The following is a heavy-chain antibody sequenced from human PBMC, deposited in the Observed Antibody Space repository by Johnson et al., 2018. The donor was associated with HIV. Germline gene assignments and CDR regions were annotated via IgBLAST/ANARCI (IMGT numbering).Heavy chain of an antibody. V-gene: IGHV3-30*04. CDR3: AKESFYRGSSWAM. CDR1: GFTFSTYA. J-gene: IGHJ1*01. CDR2: ISYDGSNK. D-gene: IGHD6-13*01. Sequence: QVQLVESGGGVVQPGRSLRLSCAASGFTFSTYAMHWVRQAPGKGLEWVAIISYDGSNKYYADSVKGRFTISRDNSKHTVYLQTNRLRAEDTALYYCAKESFYRGSSWAMWG.